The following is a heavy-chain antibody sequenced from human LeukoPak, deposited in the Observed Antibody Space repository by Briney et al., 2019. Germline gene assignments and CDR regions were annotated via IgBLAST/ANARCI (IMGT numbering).Heavy chain of an antibody. CDR3: AKETEEGPGYSGYDSLFDY. J-gene: IGHJ4*02. CDR1: GFTFSSYA. Sequence: GGSLRLSCAASGFTFSSYAMSWVRQAPGKGLEWVSAISGSGGSTYYADSVKGRFTISRDNSKNTLYLQMNSLRAEDTAVYYCAKETEEGPGYSGYDSLFDYWGQGTLVTVSS. D-gene: IGHD5-12*01. V-gene: IGHV3-23*01. CDR2: ISGSGGST.